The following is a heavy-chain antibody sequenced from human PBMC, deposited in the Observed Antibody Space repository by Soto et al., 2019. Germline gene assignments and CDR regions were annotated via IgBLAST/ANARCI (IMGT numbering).Heavy chain of an antibody. V-gene: IGHV4-30-2*01. CDR1: GGSISSGGYS. Sequence: KASETLSLTCAVSGGSISSGGYSWSWIRQPPGKGLEWIGYIYHSGSTYYNPSLKSRVTISVDRSKNQFSLKLSSVTAADTAVYYCARVSLELRAHRSDPWGQGTQVTVSS. CDR2: IYHSGST. D-gene: IGHD1-7*01. J-gene: IGHJ5*02. CDR3: ARVSLELRAHRSDP.